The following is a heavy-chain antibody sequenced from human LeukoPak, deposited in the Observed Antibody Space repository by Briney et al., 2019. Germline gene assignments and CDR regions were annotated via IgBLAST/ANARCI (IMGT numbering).Heavy chain of an antibody. Sequence: GGSLRLSCAASGFTFSSYGMHWVRQAPGKGLEWVAVISCDGSNKYYADSVKGRFTISRDNSKNTLYLQMNSLRAEDTAVYYCAKEDYYDSSGYYYYFDYWGQGTLVTVSS. CDR1: GFTFSSYG. D-gene: IGHD3-22*01. CDR3: AKEDYYDSSGYYYYFDY. V-gene: IGHV3-30*18. J-gene: IGHJ4*02. CDR2: ISCDGSNK.